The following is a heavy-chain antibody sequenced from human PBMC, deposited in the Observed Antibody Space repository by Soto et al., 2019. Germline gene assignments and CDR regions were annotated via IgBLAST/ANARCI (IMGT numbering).Heavy chain of an antibody. CDR1: GFPFSGYW. D-gene: IGHD1-1*01. CDR2: MNSDGSTI. Sequence: EVQLVESGGGLVQPGGSLRLSCAASGFPFSGYWMHWVRQAPGKGLVWVSRMNSDGSTINYADSVKGRFTISRDNAENTLYLQMNSLRAEDTAVYYCARDVENDGNYYIDARGKGTTLTVSS. J-gene: IGHJ6*03. V-gene: IGHV3-74*01. CDR3: ARDVENDGNYYIDA.